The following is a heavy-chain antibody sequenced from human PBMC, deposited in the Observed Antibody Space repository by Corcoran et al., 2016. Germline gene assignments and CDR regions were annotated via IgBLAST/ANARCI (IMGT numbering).Heavy chain of an antibody. CDR3: AREWAVAGRTYFDC. CDR2: LKEDGSEK. CDR1: GFTFVGHW. J-gene: IGHJ4*02. D-gene: IGHD1-1*01. Sequence: EVQLVESGGGLVQPGGSLRLSCAASGFTFVGHWMTWVRQAPGKGLEWVANLKEDGSEKYYVDSVRGRVTISRDNAKNSLFLQMNSLRAEDTAVYYCAREWAVAGRTYFDCWGQGTLVTVSS. V-gene: IGHV3-7*03.